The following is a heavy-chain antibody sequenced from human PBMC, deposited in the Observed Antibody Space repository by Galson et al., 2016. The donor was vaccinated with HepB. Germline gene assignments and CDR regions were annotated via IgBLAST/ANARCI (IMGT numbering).Heavy chain of an antibody. D-gene: IGHD2-15*01. CDR1: GHTLSELS. CDR3: VTGDCGGGSCPFEY. V-gene: IGHV1-24*01. J-gene: IGHJ4*02. CDR2: FDPDHDEV. Sequence: SVKVSCKVSGHTLSELSMQWVRQAPGKGLAWMGGFDPDHDEVFYAQTLQGRVAMTEDTSTDTAYMELSGLTSEDTAVYSCVTGDCGGGSCPFEYWGQGTLVTVSS.